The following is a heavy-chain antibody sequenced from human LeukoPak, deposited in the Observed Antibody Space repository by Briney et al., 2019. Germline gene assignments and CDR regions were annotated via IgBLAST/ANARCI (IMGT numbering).Heavy chain of an antibody. V-gene: IGHV7-4-1*02. J-gene: IGHJ4*02. CDR2: INTNTGNP. CDR1: GYTFSSFG. D-gene: IGHD6-19*01. Sequence: GASVKVSCKASGYTFSSFGLNWVRQGPGQGLEWMGWINTNTGNPTYAPGFTGRFVFSLDTSVSTAYLQISSLKAEDTAVYYCARDTSGWSYYWGQGTLVTVTS. CDR3: ARDTSGWSYY.